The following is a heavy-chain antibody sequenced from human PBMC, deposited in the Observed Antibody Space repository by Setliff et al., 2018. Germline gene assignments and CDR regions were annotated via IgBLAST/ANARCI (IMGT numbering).Heavy chain of an antibody. CDR3: ARSPANGGHDAFDI. CDR1: EFTFSTYS. V-gene: IGHV3-21*01. J-gene: IGHJ3*02. CDR2: ISPRSIYI. Sequence: GGSLRLSCVAYEFTFSTYSMHWVRQAPGKGLEWVSSISPRSIYIYYADSVRGRFTISRDNAQNSLYLQMNTLGAEDTAVYYCARSPANGGHDAFDIWVQGTMVTVSS. D-gene: IGHD6-25*01.